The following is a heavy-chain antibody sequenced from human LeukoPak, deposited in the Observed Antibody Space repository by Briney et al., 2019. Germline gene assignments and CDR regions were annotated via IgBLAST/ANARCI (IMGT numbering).Heavy chain of an antibody. CDR2: ISGRGDTI. CDR3: AKATMATTYFDY. J-gene: IGHJ4*02. V-gene: IGHV3-23*01. Sequence: PGGSLRLSCAASGFPLSSYARIWVRQAPGKGLEWVSAISGRGDTIFYPDSLRGRFTVSRDNSKNTLYLQVNSLRAEDTAVYYCAKATMATTYFDYWGQGTLVTVSS. CDR1: GFPLSSYA. D-gene: IGHD5-24*01.